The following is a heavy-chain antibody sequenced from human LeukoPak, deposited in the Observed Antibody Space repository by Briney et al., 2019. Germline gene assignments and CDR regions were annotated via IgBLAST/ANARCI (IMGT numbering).Heavy chain of an antibody. J-gene: IGHJ1*01. D-gene: IGHD6-19*01. Sequence: PSETLSLTCTVSGGSISSGGYYWSWIRQHPGKGLEWIGYIYYSGSTYYNPSLKSRVTISVDTSKNQFSLKLSSVTAAGTAVYYCVSGSSGWLYFQHWGQGTLATVS. CDR1: GGSISSGGYY. V-gene: IGHV4-31*03. CDR2: IYYSGST. CDR3: VSGSSGWLYFQH.